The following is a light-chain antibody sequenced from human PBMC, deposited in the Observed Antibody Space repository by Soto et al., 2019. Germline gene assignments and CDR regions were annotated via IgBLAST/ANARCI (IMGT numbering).Light chain of an antibody. Sequence: ETVLTQSPATLSLSPGERATLSCRARQSVSSFLAWYQQKPGQAPRLLIYDASNRATGIPARFSGSGSGTDFTLTISSLEPEDFAVYYCQQHTNWPLTFGGGSKV. V-gene: IGKV3-11*01. CDR3: QQHTNWPLT. J-gene: IGKJ4*02. CDR2: DAS. CDR1: QSVSSF.